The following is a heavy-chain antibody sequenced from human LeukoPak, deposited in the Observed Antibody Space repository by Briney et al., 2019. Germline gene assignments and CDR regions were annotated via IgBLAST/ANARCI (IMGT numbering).Heavy chain of an antibody. CDR1: GFTSDDNG. Sequence: GGSLRLSCAASGFTSDDNGMSWVRQAPGKGLEWVSGITWNGGSTGYADSVKGRFTISRDNAKNSLYLQMNSLRAEDTALYYCARGRGGAYNRGDYWGQGTLVTVSS. CDR2: ITWNGGST. V-gene: IGHV3-20*04. J-gene: IGHJ4*02. D-gene: IGHD2/OR15-2a*01. CDR3: ARGRGGAYNRGDY.